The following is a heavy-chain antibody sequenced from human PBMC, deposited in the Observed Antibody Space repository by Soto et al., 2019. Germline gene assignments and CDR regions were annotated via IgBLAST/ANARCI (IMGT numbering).Heavy chain of an antibody. V-gene: IGHV1-69*01. CDR3: ARDSIAARYYYYGMDV. Sequence: XSVKGSCKASGGTFSSYAISWGRQAPIQGLEWMGGIIPIFGTANYAQKFQGRVTITADESTSTAYMELSSLRSEDTAVYYCARDSIAARYYYYGMDVWGQGTTVTVSS. J-gene: IGHJ6*02. D-gene: IGHD6-6*01. CDR2: IIPIFGTA. CDR1: GGTFSSYA.